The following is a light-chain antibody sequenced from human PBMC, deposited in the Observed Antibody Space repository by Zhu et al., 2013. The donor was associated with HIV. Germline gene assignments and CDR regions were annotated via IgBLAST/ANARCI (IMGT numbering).Light chain of an antibody. Sequence: DIVMTQSPDSLAVSLGERATINCKSSQSVLYNSNNKNYLAWYQQRPGQPPKLLIYWASTRKSGVPDRFSGSGSATDFTLTITNLQAEDVATYYCQKYNSAPLTFGPRDQSGYQT. CDR3: QKYNSAPLT. J-gene: IGKJ3*01. CDR1: QSVLYNSNNKNY. V-gene: IGKV4-1*01. CDR2: WAS.